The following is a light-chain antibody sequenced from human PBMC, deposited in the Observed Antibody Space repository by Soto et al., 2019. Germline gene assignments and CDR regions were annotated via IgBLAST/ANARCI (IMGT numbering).Light chain of an antibody. Sequence: DIQMTQSPSTLSGSVGDRVTITCRASQTISSWLAWYQQKPGKAPKLLIYKASTLKSGVPSRFSCSGAGTECTRTISSLQPDAFATYCCQHYNSYSEAFCQGTKVELK. J-gene: IGKJ1*01. CDR2: KAS. CDR1: QTISSW. CDR3: QHYNSYSEA. V-gene: IGKV1-5*03.